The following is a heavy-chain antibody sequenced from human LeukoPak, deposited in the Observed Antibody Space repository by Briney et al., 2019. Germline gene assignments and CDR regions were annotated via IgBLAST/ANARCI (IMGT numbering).Heavy chain of an antibody. J-gene: IGHJ4*02. D-gene: IGHD5/OR15-5a*01. CDR1: GDSIASNY. CDR3: ARESXTSXXXLFDY. V-gene: IGHV4-59*01. Sequence: PSETLSLTCTVSGDSIASNYWSWIRQPPGKGLEWIGYLHYRGNTNHNSSLKSRVTITLDTSKNQFSLKLSSVTAADTAIYYCARESXTSXXXLFDYWGXGTLVTV. CDR2: LHYRGNT.